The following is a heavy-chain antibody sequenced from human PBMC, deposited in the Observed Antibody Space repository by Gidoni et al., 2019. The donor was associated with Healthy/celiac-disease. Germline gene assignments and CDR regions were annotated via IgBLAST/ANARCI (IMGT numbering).Heavy chain of an antibody. CDR2: IYYSGST. CDR3: AREYYSSSETGAFDI. J-gene: IGHJ3*02. V-gene: IGHV4-59*01. Sequence: LEWIGYIYYSGSTNYNPSLKSRVTISVDTSKNQFSLKLSSVTAADTAVYYCAREYYSSSETGAFDIWGQGTMVTVSS. D-gene: IGHD6-6*01.